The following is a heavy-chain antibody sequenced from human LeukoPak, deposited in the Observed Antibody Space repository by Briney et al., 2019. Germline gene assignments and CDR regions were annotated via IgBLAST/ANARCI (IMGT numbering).Heavy chain of an antibody. CDR1: GGSISSYY. V-gene: IGHV4-59*01. Sequence: SETLSLTCTISGGSISSYYWSWIRQPPGKGLEWIGYIYYSGSTNYNPSLKSRVTISVDTSKNQFSLKLSSVTAADTAVYYCARSPKYYYDSSGYWHFQHWGQGTLVTVSS. J-gene: IGHJ1*01. CDR3: ARSPKYYYDSSGYWHFQH. CDR2: IYYSGST. D-gene: IGHD3-22*01.